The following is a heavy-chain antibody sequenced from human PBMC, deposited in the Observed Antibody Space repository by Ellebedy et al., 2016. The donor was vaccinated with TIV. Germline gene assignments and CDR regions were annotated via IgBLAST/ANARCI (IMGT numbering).Heavy chain of an antibody. CDR3: ARGGSYCGGDCYPVGYFDL. CDR1: GGSISSYY. Sequence: SETLSLXXTVSGGSISSYYWSWIRQPPGRGLEWIGYIYYSGSTNYNPSLKSRVTISVDTSKNQFSLKLSSVTAADTAVYYCARGGSYCGGDCYPVGYFDLWGRGTLVTVSS. J-gene: IGHJ2*01. D-gene: IGHD2-21*01. CDR2: IYYSGST. V-gene: IGHV4-59*13.